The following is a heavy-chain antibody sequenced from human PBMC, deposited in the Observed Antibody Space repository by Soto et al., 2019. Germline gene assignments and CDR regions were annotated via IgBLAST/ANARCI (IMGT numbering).Heavy chain of an antibody. CDR1: GFTFSSYA. D-gene: IGHD4-4*01. CDR3: ALSTVTTWGYYYGMDV. V-gene: IGHV3-33*01. CDR2: IWYDGSDK. Sequence: GGSLRLSCAASGFTFSSYAMHWVRQAPGKGLEWLAVIWYDGSDKYYADSVKGRFTISRDNSKNTLYLQMNSLRAEDTAVYYCALSTVTTWGYYYGMDVWGQGTTVTVSS. J-gene: IGHJ6*02.